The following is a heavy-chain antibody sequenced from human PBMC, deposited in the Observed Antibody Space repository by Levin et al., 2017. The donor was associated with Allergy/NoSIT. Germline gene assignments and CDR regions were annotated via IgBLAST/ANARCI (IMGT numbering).Heavy chain of an antibody. J-gene: IGHJ4*02. Sequence: GGSLRLSCGVSGLTFSSNGMTWVRQAPGKGLEWVSSISRTGSRTYYADPVKGRFTISRDNSKNTLSLHMNSLRSEDTAVYHCATGYSSSYYSFVYWGQGILVTVSS. CDR1: GLTFSSNG. D-gene: IGHD1-26*01. CDR2: ISRTGSRT. V-gene: IGHV3-23*01. CDR3: ATGYSSSYYSFVY.